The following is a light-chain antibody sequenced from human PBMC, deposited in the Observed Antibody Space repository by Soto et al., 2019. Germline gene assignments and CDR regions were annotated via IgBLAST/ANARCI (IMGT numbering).Light chain of an antibody. V-gene: IGLV2-14*01. CDR3: SSFASTHTYV. CDR2: EVN. Sequence: HSALTQPASVSGSPGQSITISCTGTSSDVAFYNHVSWYQQHPGKAPKLLIYEVNNRPSGVSHRFSGSKSGNTASLTISGLQAEDEADYYCSSFASTHTYVFGTGTKVTVL. CDR1: SSDVAFYNH. J-gene: IGLJ1*01.